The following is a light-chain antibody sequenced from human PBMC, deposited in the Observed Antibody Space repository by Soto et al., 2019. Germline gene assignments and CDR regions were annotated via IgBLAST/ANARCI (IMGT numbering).Light chain of an antibody. V-gene: IGLV1-40*01. Sequence: QSVLTQPPSVSGAPGQRVTISCTGSSSNIGARYDVHWYQQLPGTAHKLLIYGNSNRPSGVPDRFSGSRSGTSASLAITGLQAEDEADYYCQSYDSSLSGHVVFGGGTKLTVL. CDR2: GNS. CDR1: SSNIGARYD. CDR3: QSYDSSLSGHVV. J-gene: IGLJ2*01.